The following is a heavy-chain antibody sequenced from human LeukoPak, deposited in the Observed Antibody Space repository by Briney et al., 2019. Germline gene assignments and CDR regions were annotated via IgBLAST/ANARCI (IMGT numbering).Heavy chain of an antibody. J-gene: IGHJ5*02. CDR1: GYTFTGYY. V-gene: IGHV1-46*01. D-gene: IGHD5-24*01. Sequence: ASVKVSCKASGYTFTGYYMHWVRQAPGQGLEWMGIINPSGGSTSYAQKFQGRVTMTRDMSTSTVYMELSSLRSEDTAVYYCARSVEMATNGYWFDPWGQGTLVTVSS. CDR2: INPSGGST. CDR3: ARSVEMATNGYWFDP.